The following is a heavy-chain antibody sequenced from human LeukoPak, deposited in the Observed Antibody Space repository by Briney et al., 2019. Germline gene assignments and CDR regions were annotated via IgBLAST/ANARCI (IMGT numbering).Heavy chain of an antibody. CDR3: AKVYGSGSPIYYYGMDV. D-gene: IGHD3-10*01. CDR1: GFTFRSYG. V-gene: IGHV3-30*02. CDR2: IRNDGSGQ. Sequence: GGSLRLSCAVSGFTFRSYGMHWVRQAPGKGLEWVAFIRNDGSGQYYPDSVRGRFTISRDNAKNSLYLQMNSLRAEDTAVYYCAKVYGSGSPIYYYGMDVWGQGTTVTVSS. J-gene: IGHJ6*02.